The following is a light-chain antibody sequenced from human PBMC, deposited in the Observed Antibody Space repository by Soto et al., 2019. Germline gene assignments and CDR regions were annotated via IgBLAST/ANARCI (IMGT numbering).Light chain of an antibody. J-gene: IGKJ2*01. CDR1: QSVRSSY. Sequence: EIVLTQSPGTLSLSPGERATLTCRASQSVRSSYLAWYQQKPGQAPRLLIYGASSRATGIPDRFSGSGSGTDFTLTISRLEPEDFPVYYCQQYGSSPPYPFGQGTKLEIK. V-gene: IGKV3-20*01. CDR3: QQYGSSPPYP. CDR2: GAS.